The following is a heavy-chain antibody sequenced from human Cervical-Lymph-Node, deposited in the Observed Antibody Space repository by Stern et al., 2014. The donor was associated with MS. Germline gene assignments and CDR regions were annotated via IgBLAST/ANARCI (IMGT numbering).Heavy chain of an antibody. CDR1: GFSLSNARMG. CDR2: IFSNDEK. D-gene: IGHD1-26*01. J-gene: IGHJ4*02. Sequence: QVTLKESGPVLVKPTETLTLTCTVSGFSLSNARMGVSWIRQPPGKALEWLGNIFSNDEKSYSTSLKSRLTISKDTSKSQVVLTMTNMDPVDTATYYCARLLVGATMQVFDYWGQGTLVPVSS. CDR3: ARLLVGATMQVFDY. V-gene: IGHV2-26*01.